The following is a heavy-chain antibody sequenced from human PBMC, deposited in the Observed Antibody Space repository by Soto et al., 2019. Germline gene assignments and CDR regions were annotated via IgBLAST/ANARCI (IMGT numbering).Heavy chain of an antibody. J-gene: IGHJ4*02. CDR2: ISGSGGST. CDR3: AKSPGDFWSGYDYFDY. D-gene: IGHD3-3*01. CDR1: GFTFSSYA. V-gene: IGHV3-23*01. Sequence: GSLRLSCAASGFTFSSYAMSWVRQAPGKGLEWVSAISGSGGSTYYADSVKGRFTISRDNSKNTLYLQMNSLRAEDTAVYYCAKSPGDFWSGYDYFDYWGQGTLVTVSS.